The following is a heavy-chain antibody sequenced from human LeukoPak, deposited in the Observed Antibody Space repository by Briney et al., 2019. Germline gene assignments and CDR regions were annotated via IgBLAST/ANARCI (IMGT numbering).Heavy chain of an antibody. J-gene: IGHJ4*02. V-gene: IGHV1-2*06. CDR1: GYTFTGYH. Sequence: ASVKVSCKASGYTFTGYHMHWVRQAPGQGLEWMGRINPNSGGTNYAQKFQGRVTMTRDASISTAHMELSRLRSDDTAVYYCAREKDNYVYNFDYWGQGTLVTVSS. D-gene: IGHD5-18*01. CDR2: INPNSGGT. CDR3: AREKDNYVYNFDY.